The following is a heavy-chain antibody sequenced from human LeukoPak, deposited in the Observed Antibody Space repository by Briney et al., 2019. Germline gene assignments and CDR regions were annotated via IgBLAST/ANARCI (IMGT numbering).Heavy chain of an antibody. CDR2: IWYDGSNK. Sequence: PGGSLRLSCAASGFTFSSYGMHWVRQAPGKGLEWVAVIWYDGSNKYYADSVRGRFTISRDNSKNTLYLQMNSLRAEDTAVYYCASAALDYYDSSGYSEGYFDLWGRGTLVTVSS. CDR1: GFTFSSYG. J-gene: IGHJ2*01. V-gene: IGHV3-33*01. CDR3: ASAALDYYDSSGYSEGYFDL. D-gene: IGHD3-22*01.